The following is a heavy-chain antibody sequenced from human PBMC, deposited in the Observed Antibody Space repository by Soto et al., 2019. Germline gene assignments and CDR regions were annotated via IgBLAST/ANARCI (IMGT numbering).Heavy chain of an antibody. D-gene: IGHD1-20*01. CDR3: ARSITGTVSYYYGMDV. CDR2: IIPIFATA. CDR1: GGTFSRYA. J-gene: IGHJ6*02. V-gene: IGHV1-69*12. Sequence: QVQMVRSGAEVKKPRSSVKVSCKASGGTFSRYAISWVRKAPGQGLEWMGGIIPIFATADYAQKFQGRVTITADESTSTAYMELSSLRSEDTAVYYCARSITGTVSYYYGMDVWGQGTTVTVSS.